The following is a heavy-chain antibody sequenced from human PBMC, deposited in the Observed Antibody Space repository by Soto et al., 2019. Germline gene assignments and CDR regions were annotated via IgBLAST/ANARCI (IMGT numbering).Heavy chain of an antibody. CDR1: GGSIGSSNW. D-gene: IGHD3-9*01. V-gene: IGHV4-4*02. J-gene: IGHJ4*02. CDR2: IYHSGST. CDR3: ARVGGKDYDILTGLDY. Sequence: SETLSLTCAVSGGSIGSSNWWSWVRQPPGKGLEWIGEIYHSGSTNYNPSLKSRVTISVDKSKNQFSLKLSSVTAADTAVYYCARVGGKDYDILTGLDYWGQGTLVTVSS.